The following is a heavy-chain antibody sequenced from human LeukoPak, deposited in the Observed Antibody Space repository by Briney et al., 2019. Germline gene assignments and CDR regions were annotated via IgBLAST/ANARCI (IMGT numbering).Heavy chain of an antibody. CDR2: IGGSGGST. J-gene: IGHJ6*02. CDR1: GFTFSSYA. CDR3: AREGYYSGMDV. Sequence: GGSLRLSCAVSGFTFSSYAMSWVRQAPGKGLEWVSAIGGSGGSTYYADSVKGRFTISRDNSRNTLYLQMNSLRAEDTAVYYCAREGYYSGMDVWGQGTTVTVSS. V-gene: IGHV3-23*01.